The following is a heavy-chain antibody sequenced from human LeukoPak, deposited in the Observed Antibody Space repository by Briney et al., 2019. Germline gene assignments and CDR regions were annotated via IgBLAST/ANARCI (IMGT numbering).Heavy chain of an antibody. D-gene: IGHD6-13*01. CDR1: GGSFSGYY. CDR2: INHSGST. Sequence: SETLSLTCAVYGGSFSGYYWSWIRQPPGKGLEWIGEINHSGSTNYNPSLKSRLTISVDTSKNQFSLKLSSVTAADTAVYYCARPTYSSSYQHWGQGTLVTVSS. V-gene: IGHV4-34*01. J-gene: IGHJ4*02. CDR3: ARPTYSSSYQH.